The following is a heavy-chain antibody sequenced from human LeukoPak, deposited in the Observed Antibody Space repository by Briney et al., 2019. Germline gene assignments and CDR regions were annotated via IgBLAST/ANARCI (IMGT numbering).Heavy chain of an antibody. CDR3: ARMGTGDSSGYYDDY. J-gene: IGHJ4*02. V-gene: IGHV1-2*02. Sequence: ASVKVSCKASGYTFTGYYMHWVRQAPGQGLEWMGWINPNSGGTNYAQKFQGRVTMTRATSISTTYMELSRLRSDDTAVYYCARMGTGDSSGYYDDYWGQGTLVTVSS. D-gene: IGHD3-22*01. CDR2: INPNSGGT. CDR1: GYTFTGYY.